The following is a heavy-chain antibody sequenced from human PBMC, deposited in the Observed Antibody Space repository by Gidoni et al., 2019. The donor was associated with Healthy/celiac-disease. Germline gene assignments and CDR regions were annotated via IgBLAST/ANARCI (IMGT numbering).Heavy chain of an antibody. CDR2: ISSSSSYL. V-gene: IGHV3-21*01. D-gene: IGHD6-13*01. Sequence: EVQLVESGGGLVKPGGSLRLSCAASGFTFSSYSMTWVRPAPGKGLEWVSSISSSSSYLYYADSVKGRFTISRDNAKNSLYLQMNSLRAEDTAVYYCARGGTGYSNTPDVWGQGTTVTVSS. J-gene: IGHJ6*02. CDR3: ARGGTGYSNTPDV. CDR1: GFTFSSYS.